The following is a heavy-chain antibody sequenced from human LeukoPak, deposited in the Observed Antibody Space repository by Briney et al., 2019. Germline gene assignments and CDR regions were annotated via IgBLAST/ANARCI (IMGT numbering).Heavy chain of an antibody. Sequence: SVKVSCKASGGTFSGYAISWVRQAPGQGIEWMGGLIPLFGTTNCTRRFQGRITIPTDESTTTAYMELSGLTFEDTAVYYCAGGDPFNYYMDVWGRGTTVSV. V-gene: IGHV1-69*05. J-gene: IGHJ6*03. D-gene: IGHD4-17*01. CDR3: AGGDPFNYYMDV. CDR2: LIPLFGTT. CDR1: GGTFSGYA.